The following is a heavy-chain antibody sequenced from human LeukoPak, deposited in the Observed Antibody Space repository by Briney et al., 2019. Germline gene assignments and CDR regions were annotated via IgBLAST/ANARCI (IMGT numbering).Heavy chain of an antibody. V-gene: IGHV3-53*01. CDR2: IYSGGST. J-gene: IGHJ4*02. D-gene: IGHD6-19*01. CDR1: EFTVSSNY. Sequence: GGSLRLSCAASEFTVSSNYMSWVRQAPGKGLEWVSVIYSGGSTYYADSVKGRFTISRDNSKNTLYLQMNSLRAEDTAVYYCARDRPGYSSGWYSDYWGQGTLVTVSS. CDR3: ARDRPGYSSGWYSDY.